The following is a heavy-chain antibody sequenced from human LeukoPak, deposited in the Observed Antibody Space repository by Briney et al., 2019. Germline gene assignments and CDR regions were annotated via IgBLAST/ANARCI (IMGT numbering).Heavy chain of an antibody. CDR2: INPSGGST. J-gene: IGHJ4*02. V-gene: IGHV1-46*01. CDR3: ARDLGGFGELFDY. Sequence: ASVKVSCKTSGYTFTSYYMHWVRQAPGQGLEWMGIINPSGGSTSYAQKFQGRVTMTRDMSTSTVYMELSSLRSEDTAVYYCARDLGGFGELFDYWGQGTLVTVSS. D-gene: IGHD3-10*01. CDR1: GYTFTSYY.